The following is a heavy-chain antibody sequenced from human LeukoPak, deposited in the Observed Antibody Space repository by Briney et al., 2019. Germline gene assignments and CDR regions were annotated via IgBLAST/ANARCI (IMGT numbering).Heavy chain of an antibody. CDR2: ISGSGGST. CDR3: AKLPSRRYVWFGDTNNWFDP. V-gene: IGHV3-23*01. D-gene: IGHD3-10*01. Sequence: GGSLRLSCAASGFTFSSYAMSWVRQAPGKGLEWVSAISGSGGSTYYADSVKGRFTISRDNSKITLYLQMNSLRAEDTAVYYCAKLPSRRYVWFGDTNNWFDPWGQGTLVTVSS. CDR1: GFTFSSYA. J-gene: IGHJ5*02.